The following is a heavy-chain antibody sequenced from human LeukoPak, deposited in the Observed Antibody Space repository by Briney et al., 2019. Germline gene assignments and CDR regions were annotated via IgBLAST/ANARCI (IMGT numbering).Heavy chain of an antibody. CDR2: ISGSGGST. J-gene: IGHJ4*02. V-gene: IGHV3-23*01. CDR3: AKGSAVAGTYYFDY. D-gene: IGHD6-19*01. CDR1: GFTFSSYA. Sequence: GGSLGLSCAASGFTFSSYAMSWVRQAPGKGLEWVSAISGSGGSTYYADSVKGRFTISRDNSKNTLYLQMNSLRAEDTAVYYCAKGSAVAGTYYFDYWGQGTLVTVSS.